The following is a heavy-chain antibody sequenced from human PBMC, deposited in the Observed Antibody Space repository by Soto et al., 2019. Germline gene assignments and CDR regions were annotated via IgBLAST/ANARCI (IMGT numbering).Heavy chain of an antibody. CDR2: IYYSGET. Sequence: QVQLQESGPGLVKPSETLSLTCTVSGDSISRYYWSWIRLSPGKGLEWIGYIYYSGETNYNPSVKRRVTISVDRTKNQVSLKVSSVTAADTAVYYCARDQGGEFLKGSGMDVWGQGTTVTVSS. J-gene: IGHJ6*02. CDR3: ARDQGGEFLKGSGMDV. V-gene: IGHV4-59*01. D-gene: IGHD3-10*01. CDR1: GDSISRYY.